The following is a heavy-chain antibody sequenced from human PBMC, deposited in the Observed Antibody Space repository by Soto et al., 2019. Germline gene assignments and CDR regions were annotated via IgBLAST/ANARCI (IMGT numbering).Heavy chain of an antibody. Sequence: GGSLRLSCAASGFTFSTYAMNWVRQAPGKGLEWVSAISGGGGSTYYADSVKGRVTISRDNSNNTLYLHMNSLRAEDTAVYYCAKVSVGALTITDYCYCGLDVWGQGTTDTVSS. CDR1: GFTFSTYA. CDR3: AKVSVGALTITDYCYCGLDV. J-gene: IGHJ6*02. CDR2: ISGGGGST. D-gene: IGHD1-26*01. V-gene: IGHV3-23*01.